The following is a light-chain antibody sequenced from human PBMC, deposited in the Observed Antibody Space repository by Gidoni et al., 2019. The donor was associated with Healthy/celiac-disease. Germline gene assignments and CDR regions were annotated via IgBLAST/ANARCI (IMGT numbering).Light chain of an antibody. CDR3: CSYAGSSTYV. CDR1: SSDVGSYNL. V-gene: IGLV2-23*01. J-gene: IGLJ1*01. CDR2: EGS. Sequence: QSALTQPASVSGSPGQSITISCTGTSSDVGSYNLVSWYQQHPGKALKLIIYEGSKRPSGVSNRFSGSKSGNTASLTISGLQAEDEADYYCCSYAGSSTYVFGTGTKVTVL.